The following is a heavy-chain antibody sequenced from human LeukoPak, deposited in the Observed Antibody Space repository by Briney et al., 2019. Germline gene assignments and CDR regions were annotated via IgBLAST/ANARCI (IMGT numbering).Heavy chain of an antibody. J-gene: IGHJ3*02. V-gene: IGHV1-69*05. CDR1: GGTFSSYA. CDR2: IIPIFGTA. CDR3: ARRTTHAFDI. D-gene: IGHD1-7*01. Sequence: SVKVSCKASGGTFSSYAISWVRQAPGQGLEWMGGIIPIFGTANYAQKFQGRVTITTGESTSTAYMELSSLRSEDTAVYYCARRTTHAFDIWGQGTMVTVSS.